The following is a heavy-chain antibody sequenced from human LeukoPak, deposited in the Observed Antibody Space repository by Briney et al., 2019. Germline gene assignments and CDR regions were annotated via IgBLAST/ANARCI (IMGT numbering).Heavy chain of an antibody. CDR3: ARYGLIRGFEY. CDR2: IYYSGST. D-gene: IGHD3-16*01. Sequence: SETLSLTCTVSGGSMSSYYWSWIRQPPGKQLEWIGYIYYSGSTTYSPSLKSRVTISVDTSKNEFSLKLTSATAADTAVYYCARYGLIRGFEYWGQGTLVTVSS. CDR1: GGSMSSYY. J-gene: IGHJ4*02. V-gene: IGHV4-59*01.